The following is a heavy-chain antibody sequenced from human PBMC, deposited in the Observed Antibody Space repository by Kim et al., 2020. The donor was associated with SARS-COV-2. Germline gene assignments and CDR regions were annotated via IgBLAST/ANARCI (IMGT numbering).Heavy chain of an antibody. CDR2: IRSKTSGGTT. Sequence: GGSLRLSCAASGFTFSSAGMSWVRQAPGKGLEWVGRIRSKTSGGTTDYAAPVKGRFTIASDDSKNTLYLQMNSLKTEYTAVYYCTTDPRWELLGWGQGTLVTVSS. J-gene: IGHJ4*02. CDR1: GFTFSSAG. V-gene: IGHV3-15*01. CDR3: TTDPRWELLG. D-gene: IGHD1-26*01.